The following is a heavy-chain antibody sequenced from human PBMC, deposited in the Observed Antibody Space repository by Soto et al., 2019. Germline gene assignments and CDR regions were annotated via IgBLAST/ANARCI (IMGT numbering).Heavy chain of an antibody. CDR3: ARHVGFYWYFDL. CDR2: IYIDGRT. Sequence: EVQLVESGGALVQPGGALRLSCAASGFTVSNSYMGWVRQAPGKGLEWVSSIYIDGRTYYADSVRGRFTISTDNSEDTLYLQMNSLRVDDTAMYYCARHVGFYWYFDLWGRGTLVTVSS. D-gene: IGHD1-26*01. J-gene: IGHJ2*01. CDR1: GFTVSNSY. V-gene: IGHV3-66*04.